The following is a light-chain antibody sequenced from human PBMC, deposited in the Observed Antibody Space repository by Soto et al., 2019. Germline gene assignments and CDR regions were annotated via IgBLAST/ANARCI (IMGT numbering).Light chain of an antibody. J-gene: IGKJ4*01. V-gene: IGKV3-11*01. Sequence: EIVLTQSPATLSLSPGERATLSCRASQSVNRHLVWYQQKPGQAPRLLIYDASNRATGIPARFSGSGSGPDFTLTISSLEPEDFAVYYCQHRAAWPITFGGGTKVEIK. CDR3: QHRAAWPIT. CDR2: DAS. CDR1: QSVNRH.